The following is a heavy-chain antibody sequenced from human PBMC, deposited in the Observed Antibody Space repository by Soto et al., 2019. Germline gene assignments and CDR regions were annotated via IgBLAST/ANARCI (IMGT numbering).Heavy chain of an antibody. CDR3: LRGNSGYGNFDY. CDR1: GFTFSGYW. Sequence: AGGSLRLSCAASGFTFSGYWMHWVRQAPGKGLVWVSRIKGDGSETNYADSVKGRFTISRDNAKNTLYLQLNSLRAEDTAVYYCLRGNSGYGNFDYWGQGTRVTVSS. CDR2: IKGDGSET. J-gene: IGHJ4*02. V-gene: IGHV3-74*01. D-gene: IGHD5-12*01.